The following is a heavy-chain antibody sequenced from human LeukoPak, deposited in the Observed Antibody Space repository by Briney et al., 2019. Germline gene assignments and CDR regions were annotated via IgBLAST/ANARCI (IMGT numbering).Heavy chain of an antibody. V-gene: IGHV3-53*01. CDR2: IYRGGRT. Sequence: GSLRLSCTASGFIASSNYMSWVRQAPGKGLEWVSLIYRGGRTYYADSVMGRSTISRDKSNNTLYLQMNSLRAEDTAVYYCATGGRSGVAFESWGQGTLVSV. CDR3: ATGGRSGVAFES. J-gene: IGHJ4*02. CDR1: GFIASSNY.